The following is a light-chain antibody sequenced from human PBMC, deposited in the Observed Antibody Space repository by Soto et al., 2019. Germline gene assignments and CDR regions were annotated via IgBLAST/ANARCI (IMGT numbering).Light chain of an antibody. V-gene: IGLV2-8*01. J-gene: IGLJ3*02. Sequence: QSALTQPPSASGSPGQSVTISCTGTSSDVGDYNYVSWYQQHPGKAPKLMIYEVSKRPSGVPDRFSGSKSGTTASLTVSGLQAEDEADYYCSSDAGSNNWVFGGGTKLTVL. CDR3: SSDAGSNNWV. CDR1: SSDVGDYNY. CDR2: EVS.